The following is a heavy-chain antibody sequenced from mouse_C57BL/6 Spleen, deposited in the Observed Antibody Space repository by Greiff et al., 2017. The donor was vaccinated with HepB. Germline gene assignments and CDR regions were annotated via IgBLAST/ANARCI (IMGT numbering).Heavy chain of an antibody. Sequence: VQLQQPGAELVRPGSSVKLSCKASGYTFTSYWMHWVKQRPIQGLEWIGNIDPSDSETHYNQKFKDKATLTVDKSSSTAYMQLSSLTSEDSAVYYCARGRTAQATYYFDYWGQGTTLTVSS. D-gene: IGHD3-2*02. CDR3: ARGRTAQATYYFDY. CDR2: IDPSDSET. V-gene: IGHV1-52*01. CDR1: GYTFTSYW. J-gene: IGHJ2*01.